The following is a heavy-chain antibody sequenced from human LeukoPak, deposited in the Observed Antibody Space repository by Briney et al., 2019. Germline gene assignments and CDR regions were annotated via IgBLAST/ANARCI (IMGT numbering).Heavy chain of an antibody. CDR1: GYTFTSYY. D-gene: IGHD3-3*01. V-gene: IGHV1-46*01. CDR3: ARDKADFWSGYYNNWFDP. J-gene: IGHJ5*02. Sequence: ASVKVSCKASGYTFTSYYMHWVRQAPGQGLEWMGIINPSGGSTSYAQEFQGRVTMTRDTSTSTVYMELSSLRSEDTAVYYCARDKADFWSGYYNNWFDPWGQGTLVTVSS. CDR2: INPSGGST.